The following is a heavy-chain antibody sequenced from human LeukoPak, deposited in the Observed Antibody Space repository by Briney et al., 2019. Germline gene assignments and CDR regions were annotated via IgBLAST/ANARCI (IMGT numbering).Heavy chain of an antibody. D-gene: IGHD4/OR15-4a*01. V-gene: IGHV4-31*03. CDR3: ARAAWRGTNSRDAFDI. CDR1: GGSISSGGDY. Sequence: PSETLSLTRTVSGGSISSGGDYWSWIRQHPGKGLEWIGYIYYSGTTYYNPSLRSRITISVDTSKSQFSLNLSSVTAADTAVYYCARAAWRGTNSRDAFDIWGQGTMVAVSS. CDR2: IYYSGTT. J-gene: IGHJ3*02.